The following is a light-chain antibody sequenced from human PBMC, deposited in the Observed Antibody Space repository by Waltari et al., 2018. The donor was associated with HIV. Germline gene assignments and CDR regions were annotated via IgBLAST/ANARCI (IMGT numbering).Light chain of an antibody. CDR1: NSDVGSYNL. CDR3: CSYAGSSTFL. Sequence: QSALTQPASVSGSPGQSITISFTGTNSDVGSYNLVSWYQQHPGKAPKLMIYEGSKRPSVVSNRFSGSKSGNTASLTISGLQAEDEADYYCCSYAGSSTFLFGGGTKLTVL. V-gene: IGLV2-23*01. J-gene: IGLJ2*01. CDR2: EGS.